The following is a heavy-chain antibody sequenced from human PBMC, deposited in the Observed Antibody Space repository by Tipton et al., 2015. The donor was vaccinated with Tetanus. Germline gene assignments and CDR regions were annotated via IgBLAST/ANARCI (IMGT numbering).Heavy chain of an antibody. CDR2: INHSGST. V-gene: IGHV4-34*01. J-gene: IGHJ5*02. CDR1: GGSFSGYY. CDR3: ARGHDSMIVVVITSNWFDP. Sequence: LRLSCAVYGGSFSGYYWSWIRQPPGKGLEWIGEINHSGSTNYNPSLKSRVTISVDTSKNQFSLKLSSVTAADTAVYYCARGHDSMIVVVITSNWFDPWGQGTLVTVSS. D-gene: IGHD3-22*01.